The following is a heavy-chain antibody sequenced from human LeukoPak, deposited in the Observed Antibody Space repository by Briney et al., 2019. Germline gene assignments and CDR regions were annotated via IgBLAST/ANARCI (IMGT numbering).Heavy chain of an antibody. CDR2: VFHSGNT. CDR3: ARDRSVGVLPAPPFDF. J-gene: IGHJ4*02. Sequence: SETLSLTCTVSGYSISSTYYWGWIRQPPGKGLEWVGSVFHSGNTYYNPSLKSRLTVSADTSKDQFSLTLTSVTAADTAVYYCARDRSVGVLPAPPFDFWGQGTLVTVSS. V-gene: IGHV4-38-2*02. CDR1: GYSISSTYY. D-gene: IGHD6-6*01.